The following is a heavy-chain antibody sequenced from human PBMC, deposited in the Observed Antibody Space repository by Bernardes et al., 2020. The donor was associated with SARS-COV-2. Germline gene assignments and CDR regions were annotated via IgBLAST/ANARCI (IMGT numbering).Heavy chain of an antibody. D-gene: IGHD6-13*01. Sequence: GGSLRLSCAASGFTFSSYWMSWVRQAPGKGLEWVANIKQDGSEKYYVDSVKGRFTISRDNAKNSLYLQMNSLRAEDTAVYYCAREAEDSSSWYWSPTYYYGMDVWGQGTTVTVSS. V-gene: IGHV3-7*01. CDR3: AREAEDSSSWYWSPTYYYGMDV. CDR1: GFTFSSYW. J-gene: IGHJ6*02. CDR2: IKQDGSEK.